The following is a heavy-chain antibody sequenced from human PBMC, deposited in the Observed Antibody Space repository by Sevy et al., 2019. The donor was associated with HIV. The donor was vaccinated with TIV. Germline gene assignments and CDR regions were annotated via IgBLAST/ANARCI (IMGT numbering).Heavy chain of an antibody. V-gene: IGHV3-7*01. J-gene: IGHJ3*02. CDR2: IKQDRSEK. D-gene: IGHD2-2*01. CDR1: GFTFSSYW. Sequence: GGSQRLSCAASGFTFSSYWMSWVRQAPGKGLEWVANIKQDRSEKYYVDSVKGRFTISRDNAKNSLYLQMNSLRAEDTAVYYCARVALPQLPRYAEGAFDIWGQGTMVTVSS. CDR3: ARVALPQLPRYAEGAFDI.